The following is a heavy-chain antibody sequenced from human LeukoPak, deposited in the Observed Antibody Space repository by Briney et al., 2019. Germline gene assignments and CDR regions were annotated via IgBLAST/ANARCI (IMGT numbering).Heavy chain of an antibody. CDR3: VRGLDCSSTSCHYYYYMDV. CDR2: MNPNSGNT. J-gene: IGHJ6*03. Sequence: ASVKVSCKASGYTFTSCDINWVRQATGQGLEWMGWMNPNSGNTGYAQKFQGRVTMTRNTSISTAYMELSSLRSEDTAVYYCVRGLDCSSTSCHYYYYMDVWGKGTTVTVSS. D-gene: IGHD2-2*01. CDR1: GYTFTSCD. V-gene: IGHV1-8*01.